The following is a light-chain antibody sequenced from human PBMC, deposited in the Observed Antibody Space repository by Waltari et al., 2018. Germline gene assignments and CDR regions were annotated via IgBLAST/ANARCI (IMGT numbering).Light chain of an antibody. CDR3: CSYAGSITFWV. Sequence: QSALTQPRSVSGSPGQSVTISCTGTSSDVGGYHYVSWYQHHPGKAPKLIIYDVTKRRSGVPERVSAAKADNTASLTISGLQAEEEADYDCCSYAGSITFWVFGGGTKLTVL. J-gene: IGLJ3*02. CDR1: SSDVGGYHY. V-gene: IGLV2-11*01. CDR2: DVT.